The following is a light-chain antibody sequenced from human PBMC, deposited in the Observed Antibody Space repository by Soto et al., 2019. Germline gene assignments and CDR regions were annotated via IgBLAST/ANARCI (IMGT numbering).Light chain of an antibody. CDR3: QQSYTTASIT. J-gene: IGKJ5*01. CDR2: AAS. V-gene: IGKV1-39*01. CDR1: QSISRN. Sequence: DIQMTQSPSSLSASVGDRVTITCRASQSISRNLNWYQHKPGKAPKLLIYAASSLQNEVTSRLSGGRSGTEFTLSISSLQPEDFGTYYCQQSYTTASITFGQGTRMEIK.